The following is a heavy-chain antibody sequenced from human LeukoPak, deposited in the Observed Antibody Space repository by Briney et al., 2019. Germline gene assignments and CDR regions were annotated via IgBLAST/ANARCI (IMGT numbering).Heavy chain of an antibody. CDR1: GFTFSTYG. V-gene: IGHV3-33*06. CDR3: VKERSPFDAFDI. CDR2: IWSDGSNG. J-gene: IGHJ3*02. Sequence: GGSLRLSCAASGFTFSTYGMHWVRQAPGKGLEWVAVIWSDGSNGFYADSVKGRFTFSRDNSKNTLSLQMNSLRAEDTAVYYCVKERSPFDAFDIWGQGAMVTVSS.